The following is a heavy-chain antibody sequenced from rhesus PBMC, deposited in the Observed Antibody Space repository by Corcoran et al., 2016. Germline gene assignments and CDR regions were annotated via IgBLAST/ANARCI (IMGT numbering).Heavy chain of an antibody. D-gene: IGHD6-31*01. V-gene: IGHV1-180*01. CDR3: TRSRYSSGRIQFDY. J-gene: IGHJ4*01. CDR2: ITHYNGNK. CDR1: GYTFTSYY. Sequence: QVQLVQSGAEIKQPGASVTLSCTASGYTFTSYYLHWVRQAPGQGLEWIGLITHYNGNKGYAQNFQGRVTITTDTSTSTGYMELSSRRSEDTAVYYCTRSRYSSGRIQFDYWGQGVLVTVSS.